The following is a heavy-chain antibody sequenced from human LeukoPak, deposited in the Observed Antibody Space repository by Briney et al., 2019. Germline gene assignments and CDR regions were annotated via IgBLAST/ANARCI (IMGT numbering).Heavy chain of an antibody. D-gene: IGHD6-19*01. CDR1: GFTFSSYA. Sequence: GGSLRLSCAASGFTFSSYAMHWVRQAPGKGLEWVAVISYDGSNKYYADSVKGRFTISRDNSKNTLYLQMNSLRAEDTAVYYCARVEYSSGWPSYYYYGMDVWGQGTTVTASS. V-gene: IGHV3-30-3*01. CDR3: ARVEYSSGWPSYYYYGMDV. J-gene: IGHJ6*02. CDR2: ISYDGSNK.